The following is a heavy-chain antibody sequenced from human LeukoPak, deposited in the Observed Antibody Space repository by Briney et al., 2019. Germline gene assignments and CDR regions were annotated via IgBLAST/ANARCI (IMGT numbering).Heavy chain of an antibody. V-gene: IGHV1-69*04. J-gene: IGHJ2*01. CDR2: IIPILGIA. Sequence: SVKVSCKASGGTFSSCTISWVRQAPGQGLEWMGRIIPILGIANYAQKFQGRVTITADKSTSTAYMELSSLRSEDTAVYYCARDRDFWSGPSWYFDLWGRGTLVTVSS. D-gene: IGHD3-3*01. CDR1: GGTFSSCT. CDR3: ARDRDFWSGPSWYFDL.